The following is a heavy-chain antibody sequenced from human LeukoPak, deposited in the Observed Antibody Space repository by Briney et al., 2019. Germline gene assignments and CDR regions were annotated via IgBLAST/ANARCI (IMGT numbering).Heavy chain of an antibody. CDR1: GYTFTGYY. J-gene: IGHJ3*02. CDR2: INPNSGGT. CDR3: ASIYIAVAREYDAFDI. D-gene: IGHD6-19*01. V-gene: IGHV1-2*02. Sequence: GASVKVSCKASGYTFTGYYMHWVRQAPGQGLEWMGWINPNSGGTNYAQKFQGRVTMTRDRSISTAYMELSRLRSDDTAVYYCASIYIAVAREYDAFDIWGQGTMVTVSS.